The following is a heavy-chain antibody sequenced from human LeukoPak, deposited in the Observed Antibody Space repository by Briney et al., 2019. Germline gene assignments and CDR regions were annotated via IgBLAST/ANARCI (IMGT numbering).Heavy chain of an antibody. CDR2: ITGHGGRT. D-gene: IGHD2-8*01. CDR1: GFTFDDYS. Sequence: GVSLRLSCAGSGFTFDDYSMHWVRQPPVKGLESVSYITGHGGRTYYADSVKGRFTISRDSSRNSLFLQMNSLITEDTALYYCAKPGVATAHHPWKNWGQGTLVTVSS. CDR3: AKPGVATAHHPWKN. V-gene: IGHV3-43*02. J-gene: IGHJ4*02.